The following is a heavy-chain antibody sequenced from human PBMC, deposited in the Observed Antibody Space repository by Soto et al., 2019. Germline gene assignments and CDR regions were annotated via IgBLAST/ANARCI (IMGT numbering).Heavy chain of an antibody. CDR3: ARSYFPHYYDSSGYLV. J-gene: IGHJ1*01. CDR1: GGSISSYY. V-gene: IGHV4-59*01. D-gene: IGHD3-22*01. Sequence: SETLSLTCTVSGGSISSYYWSWIRQPPGKGLEWIGYIYYSGSTNYNPSLKSRVTISVDTSKNQFSLKLSSVTAADTAVYYCARSYFPHYYDSSGYLVWGQGTLVTVS. CDR2: IYYSGST.